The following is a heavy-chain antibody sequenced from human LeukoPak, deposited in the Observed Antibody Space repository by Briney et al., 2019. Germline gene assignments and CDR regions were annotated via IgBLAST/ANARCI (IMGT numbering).Heavy chain of an antibody. CDR1: GSSVTSYHY. CDR3: ARCDHDYGGKSTYYYYMDV. J-gene: IGHJ6*03. Sequence: SETLSLTCTVSGSSVTSYHYSCWRRPPRGGGLGLIGIIHHSGITYYNPSLKSRVTISIDTSKNQFSLKLSSVSAADTAVYYCARCDHDYGGKSTYYYYMDVWGEGTTVTVSS. V-gene: IGHV4-38-2*02. D-gene: IGHD4-23*01. CDR2: IHHSGIT.